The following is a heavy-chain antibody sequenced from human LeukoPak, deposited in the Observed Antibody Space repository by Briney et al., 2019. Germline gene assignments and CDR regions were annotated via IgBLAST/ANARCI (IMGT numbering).Heavy chain of an antibody. CDR1: GFTFSSYE. Sequence: AGGSLRLSCAASGFTFSSYEMNWVRQAPGKGLEWVSAISGSGGSTYYADSVKGRFTISRDNSKNTLYLQMNSLRAEDTAVYYCAKDNEYSSGWIPWGQGTLVTVSS. D-gene: IGHD6-19*01. V-gene: IGHV3-23*01. CDR3: AKDNEYSSGWIP. CDR2: ISGSGGST. J-gene: IGHJ4*02.